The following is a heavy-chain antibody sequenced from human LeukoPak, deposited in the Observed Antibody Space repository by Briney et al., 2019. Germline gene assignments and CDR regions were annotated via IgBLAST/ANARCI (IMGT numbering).Heavy chain of an antibody. Sequence: PGGSLRLSCAASGFTFSSYSMNWVRQAPGKGLEWVSSISSSSSYIYYADSVKGRFTTSRDNAKNSLYLQMNSLRAEDTAVYYWARLYCSGGSCYPKGGHFDYWGQGTLVTVSS. CDR1: GFTFSSYS. J-gene: IGHJ4*02. V-gene: IGHV3-21*01. CDR2: ISSSSSYI. D-gene: IGHD2-15*01. CDR3: ARLYCSGGSCYPKGGHFDY.